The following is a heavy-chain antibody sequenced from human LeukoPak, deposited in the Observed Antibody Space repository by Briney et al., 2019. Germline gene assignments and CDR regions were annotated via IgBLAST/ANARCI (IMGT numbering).Heavy chain of an antibody. V-gene: IGHV3-74*01. CDR2: INSDGSST. D-gene: IGHD6-19*01. Sequence: PGGSLRLSCAASGLTFSTYSMNWVRQAPGKGLVWVSRINSDGSSTSYADSVKGRFTISRDNAKNTLYLQMNSLRAEDTAVYYCARVAGYSSGWYAQDNWFDPWGQGTLVTVSS. CDR3: ARVAGYSSGWYAQDNWFDP. J-gene: IGHJ5*02. CDR1: GLTFSTYS.